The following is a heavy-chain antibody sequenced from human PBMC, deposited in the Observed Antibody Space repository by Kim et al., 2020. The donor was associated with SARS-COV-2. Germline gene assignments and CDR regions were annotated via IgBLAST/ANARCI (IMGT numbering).Heavy chain of an antibody. CDR2: INHSGYT. CDR3: GRIANDNIGEGGYGDAFDI. D-gene: IGHD3-22*01. Sequence: SETLSLTCGVSGGSLTNYFWTWIRQPPGKGLEWIGEINHSGYTNYNPSFKSRLTVSLDTSKIQFSLRLNSVTAADTAVYYCGRIANDNIGEGGYGDAFDIWSEGTMVTVSS. J-gene: IGHJ3*02. V-gene: IGHV4-34*01. CDR1: GGSLTNYF.